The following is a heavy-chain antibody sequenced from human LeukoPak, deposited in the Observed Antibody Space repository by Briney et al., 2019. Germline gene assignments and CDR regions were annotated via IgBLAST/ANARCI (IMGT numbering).Heavy chain of an antibody. CDR2: ISSTSSTI. J-gene: IGHJ3*02. Sequence: PGGSLRLSCAASGFTFSTYTMNWVRQAPGKGLEWISYISSTSSTIYYADSVKGRFTISRDNAKNSLYLQMNSLRDEDTAVYYCARDTHYDFWSASDAFGIWGQGTMVTVSS. D-gene: IGHD3-3*01. V-gene: IGHV3-48*02. CDR1: GFTFSTYT. CDR3: ARDTHYDFWSASDAFGI.